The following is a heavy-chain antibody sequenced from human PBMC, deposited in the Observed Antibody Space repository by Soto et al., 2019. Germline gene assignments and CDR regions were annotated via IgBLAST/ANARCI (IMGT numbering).Heavy chain of an antibody. Sequence: EVQLLESGGGLVQPGGSLRLSCAASGFTFSSYAMSWVRQAPGKGLEWVSDITGSGGYTFYADSVTGRFTISRDNYKNTLYLQMSSLRAEDTAVYYCAKERYYDILTGPENYYYHYGMDVWGQGTTVTVSS. V-gene: IGHV3-23*01. J-gene: IGHJ6*02. D-gene: IGHD3-9*01. CDR2: ITGSGGYT. CDR3: AKERYYDILTGPENYYYHYGMDV. CDR1: GFTFSSYA.